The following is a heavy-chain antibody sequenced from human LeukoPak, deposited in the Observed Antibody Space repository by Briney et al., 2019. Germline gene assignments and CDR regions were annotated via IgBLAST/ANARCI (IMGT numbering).Heavy chain of an antibody. CDR1: GGSISISSYY. Sequence: PSETLSLTCTVSGGSISISSYYWGWIRQPPGKGLEWIGSIYYSGSTYYNPSLKSRVTISVDTSKNQFSLKLSSVTAADTAVYYCARPHYDILTGYYYFDYWGQGTLVTVSS. CDR2: IYYSGST. V-gene: IGHV4-39*01. J-gene: IGHJ4*02. D-gene: IGHD3-9*01. CDR3: ARPHYDILTGYYYFDY.